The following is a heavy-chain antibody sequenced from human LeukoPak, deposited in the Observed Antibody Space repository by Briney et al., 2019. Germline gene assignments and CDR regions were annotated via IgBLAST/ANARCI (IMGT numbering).Heavy chain of an antibody. J-gene: IGHJ4*02. V-gene: IGHV5-51*01. CDR1: GYSFTTYW. CDR3: ARLLQGVAGTWGY. D-gene: IGHD6-19*01. CDR2: IYPGDSDT. Sequence: ESLKISCKASGYSFTTYWIAWVRQMPGKGLEWMGMIYPGDSDTRYSPSFQGQITISVDKSISIAYLQWSSLKASDTAMYYCARLLQGVAGTWGYWGQGTLATV.